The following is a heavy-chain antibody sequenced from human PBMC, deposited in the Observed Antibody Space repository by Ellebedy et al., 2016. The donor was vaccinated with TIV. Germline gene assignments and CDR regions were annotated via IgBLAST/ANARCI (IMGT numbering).Heavy chain of an antibody. CDR2: ISGSGGST. CDR3: AKGLWELPFDP. V-gene: IGHV3-23*01. J-gene: IGHJ5*02. D-gene: IGHD2-21*01. CDR1: GFTVSSNY. Sequence: PGGSLRLSCEGSGFTVSSNYMSWVRQAPGKGLEWVSAISGSGGSTYYADSVKGRFTISRDNSKNTLYLQMNSLRAEDTAVYYCAKGLWELPFDPWGQGTLVTVSS.